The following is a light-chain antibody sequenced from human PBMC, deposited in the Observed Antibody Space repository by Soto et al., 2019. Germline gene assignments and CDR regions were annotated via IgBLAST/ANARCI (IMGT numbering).Light chain of an antibody. CDR3: AGWDDSLNGVV. Sequence: QPVLTQPPSASGTPGQRVTISCSGSSSNIGSNSVNWYQQLPGTAPKLLIYNDNQRPSGVPDRFSGSKSGTSASLAISGLQSEDEADYYCAGWDDSLNGVVFGGGTKLTVL. CDR1: SSNIGSNS. J-gene: IGLJ2*01. V-gene: IGLV1-44*01. CDR2: NDN.